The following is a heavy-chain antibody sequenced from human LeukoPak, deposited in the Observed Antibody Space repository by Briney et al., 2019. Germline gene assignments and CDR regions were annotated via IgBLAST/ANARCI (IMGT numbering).Heavy chain of an antibody. CDR1: GFTVSSNY. V-gene: IGHV3-66*01. CDR3: AIRITFGGVDY. Sequence: PGGSLRHSCAAHGFTVSSNYISWVPRAPGKVLERDSATYSGGSTYYADSEKGRFSISRDKSKNTLYLQMDSLRAEDTAVYYCAIRITFGGVDYWGQGTLVTVSS. J-gene: IGHJ4*02. D-gene: IGHD3-16*01. CDR2: TYSGGST.